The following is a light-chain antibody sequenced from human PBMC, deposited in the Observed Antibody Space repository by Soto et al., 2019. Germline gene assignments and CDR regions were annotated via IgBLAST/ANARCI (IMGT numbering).Light chain of an antibody. J-gene: IGLJ1*01. CDR1: SSDVGGYNY. V-gene: IGLV2-14*01. CDR3: SSSTSSNTLV. CDR2: DVN. Sequence: QSALTQPASVSGSPGQSITISCTGTSSDVGGYNYVSWYQQHPGKAPKLMIYDVNNRPSGVSNRFSGSKSGNTASLTISGLQAEDEADYYCSSSTSSNTLVFGTGTKVTVL.